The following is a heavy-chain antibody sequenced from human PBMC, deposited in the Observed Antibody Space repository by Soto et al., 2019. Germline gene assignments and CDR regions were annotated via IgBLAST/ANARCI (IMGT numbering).Heavy chain of an antibody. CDR2: ISANGGRT. V-gene: IGHV3-23*01. J-gene: IGHJ3*02. Sequence: GGSLRLSCSASGFSFRSFAMSWVRQTPGAGLEWVSGISANGGRTYYSDSAKGRFTISRDNSMNSLFLQMTSLRAEDTALYYCAKDPNGDYVGAFDMWGRGTVVTVSS. CDR3: AKDPNGDYVGAFDM. CDR1: GFSFRSFA. D-gene: IGHD4-17*01.